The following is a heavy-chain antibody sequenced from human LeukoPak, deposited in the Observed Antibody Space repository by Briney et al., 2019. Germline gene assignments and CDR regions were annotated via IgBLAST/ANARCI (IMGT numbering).Heavy chain of an antibody. Sequence: SETLSLTCAVYGGSFSGYYWSWIRQPPGKGLEWIGEINHSGSTNYNPSLKSRVTISVDTSKNQFSPKLSSVTAADTAVYYCARGPRIAVDLYYYYGMDVWGQGTTVTVSS. CDR2: INHSGST. J-gene: IGHJ6*02. CDR3: ARGPRIAVDLYYYYGMDV. V-gene: IGHV4-34*01. CDR1: GGSFSGYY. D-gene: IGHD6-19*01.